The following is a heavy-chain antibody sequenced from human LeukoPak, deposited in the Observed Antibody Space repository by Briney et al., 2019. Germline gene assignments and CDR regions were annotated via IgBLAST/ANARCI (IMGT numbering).Heavy chain of an antibody. V-gene: IGHV3-21*01. CDR2: ISSSSSYI. CDR1: GFTFSSYS. J-gene: IGHJ4*02. D-gene: IGHD3-22*01. Sequence: GGSLRLSCAASGFTFSSYSMNWVRQAPGKGLEWVSSISSSSSYIYYADSVKGRFTISRDNAKNSLYPRMNSLRAEDTAVYYCARQEGSGYYYADYWGQGTLVTVSS. CDR3: ARQEGSGYYYADY.